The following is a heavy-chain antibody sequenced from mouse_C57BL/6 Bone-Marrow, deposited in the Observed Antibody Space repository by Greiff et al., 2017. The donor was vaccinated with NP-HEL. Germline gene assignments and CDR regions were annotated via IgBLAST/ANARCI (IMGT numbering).Heavy chain of an antibody. D-gene: IGHD2-3*01. CDR2: IDPNSGGT. J-gene: IGHJ4*01. V-gene: IGHV1-72*01. CDR3: AREGDGYYGRFYAMDY. CDR1: GYTFSSYW. Sequence: QVQLQQPGAELVKPGASVKLSCKASGYTFSSYWMHWVKQRPGRGLEWIGRIDPNSGGTKYNEKFKSKATLTVDKPSSTAYMQLSSLTSEDSAVYYCAREGDGYYGRFYAMDYWGQGTSVTVSS.